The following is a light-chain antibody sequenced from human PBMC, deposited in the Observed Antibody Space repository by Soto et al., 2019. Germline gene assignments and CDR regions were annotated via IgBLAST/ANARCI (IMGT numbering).Light chain of an antibody. CDR3: SSYRSGSTWV. J-gene: IGLJ3*02. CDR2: EVS. Sequence: QSALTQAASVSGSPGQSITISCTGISSDVGGYEYVSWYQQHPGKAPKLLIYEVSNRPSGISNRFSGSKSGNTASLTISGLQAEDEADYYCSSYRSGSTWVFGGGTKVTVL. V-gene: IGLV2-14*01. CDR1: SSDVGGYEY.